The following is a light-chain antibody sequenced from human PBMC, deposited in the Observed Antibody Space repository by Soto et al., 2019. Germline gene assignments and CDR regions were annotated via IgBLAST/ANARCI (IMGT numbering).Light chain of an antibody. CDR3: QVWDSSSDQHYV. CDR2: DDS. Sequence: SYELTQPPSVSVAPGQTARITCGGNNIGRKSVHWYQQKPGQAPVLVVYDDSDRPSGIPERFSGSNSGNTATLTISRVEAGDEADYYCQVWDSSSDQHYVFGTGTK. CDR1: NIGRKS. J-gene: IGLJ1*01. V-gene: IGLV3-21*02.